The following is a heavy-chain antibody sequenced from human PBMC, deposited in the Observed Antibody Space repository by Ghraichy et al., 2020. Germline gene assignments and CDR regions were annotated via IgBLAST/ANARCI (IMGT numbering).Heavy chain of an antibody. CDR1: GFTFSSYS. CDR2: ISSSSSTI. J-gene: IGHJ6*02. D-gene: IGHD5-18*01. Sequence: GGSLRLSCAASGFTFSSYSMNWVRQAPGKGLEWVSYISSSSSTIYYADSVKVRFTISRDNAKNSLYLQMNSLRDEDTAVYYCARDTVQLWLYYYYGMDVWGQGTTVTVSS. CDR3: ARDTVQLWLYYYYGMDV. V-gene: IGHV3-48*02.